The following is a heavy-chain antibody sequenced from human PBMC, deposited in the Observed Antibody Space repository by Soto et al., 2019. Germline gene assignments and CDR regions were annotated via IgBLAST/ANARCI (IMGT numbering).Heavy chain of an antibody. D-gene: IGHD2-15*01. V-gene: IGHV1-18*01. J-gene: IGHJ3*02. CDR3: ATAELRYCSGGSCYQDAFDI. CDR1: GYTFTSYG. Sequence: QVPLVQSGAEVKKPGASVKVSCKASGYTFTSYGISWVRQAPGQGLEWMGWISAYNGNTNYAQKLQGRVTMTTDTSTSTAYMELRSLRSDDTAVYYCATAELRYCSGGSCYQDAFDIWGQGTMVTVSS. CDR2: ISAYNGNT.